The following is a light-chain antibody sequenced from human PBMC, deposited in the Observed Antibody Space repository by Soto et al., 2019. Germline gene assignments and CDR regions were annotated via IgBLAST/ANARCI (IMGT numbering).Light chain of an antibody. V-gene: IGKV3-15*01. J-gene: IGKJ1*01. Sequence: EIVMTQSPGTLSVSPGERATLSCSASQSVSSNLAWYQQKPGQAPRLLIDGASTRATGIPARFSGSGSGTEFTLTISRLQSEDFAVYYCQQYNNWPRTFGQGTKVEIK. CDR2: GAS. CDR3: QQYNNWPRT. CDR1: QSVSSN.